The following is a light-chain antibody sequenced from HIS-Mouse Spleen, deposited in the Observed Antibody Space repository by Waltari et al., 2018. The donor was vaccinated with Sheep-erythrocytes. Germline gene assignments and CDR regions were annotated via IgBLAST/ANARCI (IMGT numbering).Light chain of an antibody. CDR1: KLGDKY. J-gene: IGLJ1*01. V-gene: IGLV3-1*01. CDR2: QDN. CDR3: QAWDSSLYV. Sequence: SYELTQPPSVSVSPGQTASITCSGDKLGDKYACWYQQKPGQSPVLVIYQDNKRPSGIPERFSGSNSGNTATLTIGGTQAMDEADYYCQAWDSSLYVFGTGTKVTVL.